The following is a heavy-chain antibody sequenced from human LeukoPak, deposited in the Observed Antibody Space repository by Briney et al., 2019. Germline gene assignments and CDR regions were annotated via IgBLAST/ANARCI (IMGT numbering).Heavy chain of an antibody. CDR2: ISCFNGDT. V-gene: IGHV1-18*01. J-gene: IGHJ4*02. CDR1: GYTFNHHG. D-gene: IGHD6-19*01. Sequence: ASGKVSCKASGYTFNHHGISWVRQAPGQGLEWMWWISCFNGDTHYAQKFQGRVTMTTDTSTTTAYMELRSLRSDDTALYYCARDPTNTSGRYAYFDYWGQGTLVTVSS. CDR3: ARDPTNTSGRYAYFDY.